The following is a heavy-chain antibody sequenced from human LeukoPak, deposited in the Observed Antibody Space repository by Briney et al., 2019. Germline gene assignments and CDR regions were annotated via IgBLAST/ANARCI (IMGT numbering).Heavy chain of an antibody. CDR3: ARVDKEMATMDY. CDR2: IWYDGTNK. V-gene: IGHV3-33*01. CDR1: GFTFSSYG. Sequence: GGSLRLSCAASGFTFSSYGVHWVRQAPGMGLEWVSIIWYDGTNKYYADSVKGRFTISRDNSKNTLYLHMNSLRGEDTAVYYCARVDKEMATMDYWGQGTLVTVSS. D-gene: IGHD5-24*01. J-gene: IGHJ4*02.